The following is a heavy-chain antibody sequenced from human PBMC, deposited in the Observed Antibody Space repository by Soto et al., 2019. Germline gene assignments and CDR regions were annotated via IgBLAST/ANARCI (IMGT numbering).Heavy chain of an antibody. D-gene: IGHD3-9*01. V-gene: IGHV3-23*01. Sequence: VQLLESGGGLVQPGGSLRLSCAASGFTFSSYAMSWVRQAPGKGLEWVSAISGSGGSTYYADSVKGRFTISRDNSKNTLYLQMNSLRAEDTAVYYCAKVKADFDWLFTALFDYWGQGTLVTVSS. CDR1: GFTFSSYA. CDR2: ISGSGGST. J-gene: IGHJ4*02. CDR3: AKVKADFDWLFTALFDY.